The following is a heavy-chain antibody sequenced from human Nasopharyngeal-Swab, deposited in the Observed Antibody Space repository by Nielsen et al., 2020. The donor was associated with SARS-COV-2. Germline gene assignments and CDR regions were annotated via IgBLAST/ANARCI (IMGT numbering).Heavy chain of an antibody. CDR1: GYTFTSYY. CDR2: INPSSGST. CDR3: AREDIGVVPVAMGYNWFDP. Sequence: ASVKVSCKASGYTFTSYYIHWVRQAPGQGLEWMGIINPSSGSTSYAQKFQGRVTMTRDTSTRTVSMELSSLRSEDTAVYYCAREDIGVVPVAMGYNWFDPWGQGTLVTVSS. D-gene: IGHD2-2*01. V-gene: IGHV1-46*01. J-gene: IGHJ5*02.